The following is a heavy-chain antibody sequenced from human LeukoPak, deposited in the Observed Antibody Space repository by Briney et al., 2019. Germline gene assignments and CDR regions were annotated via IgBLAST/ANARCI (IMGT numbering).Heavy chain of an antibody. CDR2: INGDGTTT. CDR3: ARDYAGSPGY. D-gene: IGHD3-10*01. CDR1: GFTFSTYW. Sequence: GGSLRLSCAASGFTFSTYWIARVRQGPGKGLVWVSLINGDGTTTTYADPVKGRFTVSRDNAKNTAYLQMNSLRAEDTAVYYCARDYAGSPGYWGQGTLVTVSS. V-gene: IGHV3-74*01. J-gene: IGHJ4*02.